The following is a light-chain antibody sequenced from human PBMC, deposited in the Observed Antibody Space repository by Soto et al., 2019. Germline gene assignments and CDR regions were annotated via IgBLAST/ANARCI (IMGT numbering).Light chain of an antibody. CDR3: HSRA. J-gene: IGKJ5*01. CDR2: DAS. CDR1: QTISRW. V-gene: IGKV1-5*01. Sequence: IQLTQPPSTLSASVGDEVPITCRASQTISRWLAWYQQKPGRAPKLLIYDASTLESGVPSRFSGSGSETEFTLTISRLQPDDFATYFCHSRAFGQGTRLEIK.